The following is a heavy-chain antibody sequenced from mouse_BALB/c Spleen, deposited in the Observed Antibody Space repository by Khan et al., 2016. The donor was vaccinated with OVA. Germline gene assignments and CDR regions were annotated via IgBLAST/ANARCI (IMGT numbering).Heavy chain of an antibody. CDR3: ARGSGFAY. Sequence: QVQLQQSGAELVRPGVSVKISCKGSGYTFTAYPMHWVKQSHAKSLEWIGVISTYYGDASYNQKFKGKATMTVNKSSSTAYMELARLTSEDSAIYYCARGSGFAYWGQGTLVTVSA. CDR2: ISTYYGDA. J-gene: IGHJ3*01. CDR1: GYTFTAYP. V-gene: IGHV1S137*01.